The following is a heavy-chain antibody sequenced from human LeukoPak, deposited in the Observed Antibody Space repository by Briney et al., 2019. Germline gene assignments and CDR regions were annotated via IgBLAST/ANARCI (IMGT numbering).Heavy chain of an antibody. J-gene: IGHJ4*02. V-gene: IGHV3-21*01. Sequence: GGSLRLSCAASGFTFSNYGMHWVRQAPGKGLEWLSYISTSSNYIYYADSVKGRFTVSRDNAMNSLFLQMNSLIAEDTAVYYCARVGIRFLEQYYFDYWGQGTLVTVSS. D-gene: IGHD3-3*01. CDR1: GFTFSNYG. CDR3: ARVGIRFLEQYYFDY. CDR2: ISTSSNYI.